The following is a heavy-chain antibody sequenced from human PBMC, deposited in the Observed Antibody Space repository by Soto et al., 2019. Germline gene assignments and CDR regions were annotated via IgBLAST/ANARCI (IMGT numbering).Heavy chain of an antibody. D-gene: IGHD5-12*01. V-gene: IGHV1-2*04. J-gene: IGHJ6*02. CDR1: GYTFTGYY. Sequence: QVQLVQSGAEVKKPGASVKVSCKASGYTFTGYYMHWVRQAPGQGLEWMGWINPNSGGTNYAQKFQGWVTMTRDTSLSTAYMELSRLRSDDTAVYYCARGVATITDYYYYGMDVWGQGTTVTVSS. CDR2: INPNSGGT. CDR3: ARGVATITDYYYYGMDV.